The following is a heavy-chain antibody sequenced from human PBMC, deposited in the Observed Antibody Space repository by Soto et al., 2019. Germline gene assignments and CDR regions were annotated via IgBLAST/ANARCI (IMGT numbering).Heavy chain of an antibody. D-gene: IGHD1-26*01. CDR1: TFSMYS. CDR3: ARDQGGSYAGSFDP. Sequence: EVQVVESGGGLVKPGGSLRLSCNFTFSMYSMNWVRQAPGKGLEWVASISSGSAFIKYADSVKGRFSISRDNAKNSVSLQMNSLRAEDTAMSYCARDQGGSYAGSFDPWGRGTLVTVSS. V-gene: IGHV3-21*01. J-gene: IGHJ5*02. CDR2: ISSGSAFI.